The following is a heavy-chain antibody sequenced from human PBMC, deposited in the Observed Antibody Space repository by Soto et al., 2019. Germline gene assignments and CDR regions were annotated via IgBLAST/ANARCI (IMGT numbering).Heavy chain of an antibody. CDR3: TTDLRYFDWLFFDPRTHWFDP. Sequence: PGGSLRLSCTGSGFTFGDYAMSWFRQAPGKGLEWVGFIRDKAFGGTTDYAAPVKGRLTISRDDSKNTLYLQMNSLKTEDTAVYYCTTDLRYFDWLFFDPRTHWFDPWGQGTLVTVSS. J-gene: IGHJ5*02. CDR2: IRDKAFGGTT. CDR1: GFTFGDYA. D-gene: IGHD3-9*01. V-gene: IGHV3-49*03.